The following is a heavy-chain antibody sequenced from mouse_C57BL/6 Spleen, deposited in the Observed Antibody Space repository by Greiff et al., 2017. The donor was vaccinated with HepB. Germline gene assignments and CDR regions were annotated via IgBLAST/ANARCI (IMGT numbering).Heavy chain of an antibody. J-gene: IGHJ3*01. Sequence: QVQLQQPGAELVKPGASVKLSCKASGYTFTSYWMHWVKQRPGRGLEWIGRIDPNSGGTKYNEKFKSKATLTVDKTSSTAYMQLSSLTSEDSAVYYCARSELCGRCGVFAYWGQGTPVTVSA. V-gene: IGHV1-72*01. CDR2: IDPNSGGT. CDR3: ARSELCGRCGVFAY. D-gene: IGHD1-3*01. CDR1: GYTFTSYW.